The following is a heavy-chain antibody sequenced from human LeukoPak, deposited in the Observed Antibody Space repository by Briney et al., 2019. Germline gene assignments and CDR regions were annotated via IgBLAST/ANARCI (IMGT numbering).Heavy chain of an antibody. CDR3: ASNSGSSWYYFDY. D-gene: IGHD6-13*01. V-gene: IGHV4-34*01. CDR2: INHSGST. CDR1: GGSFSGYY. J-gene: IGHJ4*02. Sequence: SETLSLTCAVYGGSFSGYYWSWIRQPPGKGLEWIAEINHSGSTNYNPSLKSRVTISVDTSKNQFSLKLSSVTAADTAVYYCASNSGSSWYYFDYWGPGTLVTVSS.